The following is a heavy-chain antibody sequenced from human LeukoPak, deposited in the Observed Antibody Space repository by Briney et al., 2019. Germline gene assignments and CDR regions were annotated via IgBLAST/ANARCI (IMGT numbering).Heavy chain of an antibody. CDR3: AREGDGYNYLSD. CDR2: INPSGGST. J-gene: IGHJ4*02. V-gene: IGHV1-46*01. CDR1: GYTFTSYY. Sequence: ASVKVSCKASGYTFTSYYMHWVRHGPGQGLEWMGIINPSGGSTSYAQKFQGRVTMTRDMSTITVYMELSSVRSEDTAVYYCAREGDGYNYLSDWGQGTLVTVSS. D-gene: IGHD5-24*01.